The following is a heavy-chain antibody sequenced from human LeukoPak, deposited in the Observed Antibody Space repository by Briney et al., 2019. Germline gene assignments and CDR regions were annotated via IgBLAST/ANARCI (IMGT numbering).Heavy chain of an antibody. CDR3: ASSAGALIDC. J-gene: IGHJ4*02. D-gene: IGHD6-19*01. V-gene: IGHV3-33*01. CDR2: IWFDGSNK. Sequence: PGGSLRLSCAASGFTFSNYDMHWVRQAPGKGLEWVAVIWFDGSNKFYADSVKGRFTISRDNPKNTLYLQMNSLRAEDTAVYYCASSAGALIDCWGQGTLVIASS. CDR1: GFTFSNYD.